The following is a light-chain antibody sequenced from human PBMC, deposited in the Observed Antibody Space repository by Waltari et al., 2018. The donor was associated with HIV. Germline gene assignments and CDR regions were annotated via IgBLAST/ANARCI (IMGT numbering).Light chain of an antibody. CDR2: LNSDGSH. CDR1: SGHRSYA. V-gene: IGLV4-69*01. Sequence: QLVLTQSPSASASLGASVKLTCTLRSGHRSYAIAWHQQQPEKGPRYLMKLNSDGSHSKGDGIPDRFSGSSSGAERYLTISSLQSEDEADYYCQTWSVFGGGTKLTV. J-gene: IGLJ3*02. CDR3: QTWSV.